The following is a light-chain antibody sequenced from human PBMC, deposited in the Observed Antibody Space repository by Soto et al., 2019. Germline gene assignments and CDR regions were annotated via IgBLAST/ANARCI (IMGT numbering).Light chain of an antibody. Sequence: AIRMTQSPSSFSASTGDRVTITCRASQGISSYLAWYQQKPGKAPKLLIYAASTLQSGVPSRFSGSGSGTDVTLTISCLQSEDFATYYCQQYYSYPLDFGGGTKVEIK. V-gene: IGKV1-8*01. CDR3: QQYYSYPLD. CDR1: QGISSY. CDR2: AAS. J-gene: IGKJ4*01.